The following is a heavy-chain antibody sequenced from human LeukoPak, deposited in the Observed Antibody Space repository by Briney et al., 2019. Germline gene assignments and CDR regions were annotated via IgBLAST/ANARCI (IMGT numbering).Heavy chain of an antibody. CDR2: IYHSGST. D-gene: IGHD4-11*01. V-gene: IGHV4-30-2*01. CDR1: GGSISSGDYY. Sequence: SETLSLTCTVSGGSISSGDYYWSWIRQPPGKGLEWIGYIYHSGSTYYNPSLKSRVTISVDRFKNQFSLKLSSVTAADTAVYYCARVKGYSNYVFDYWGQGTLVTVSS. J-gene: IGHJ4*02. CDR3: ARVKGYSNYVFDY.